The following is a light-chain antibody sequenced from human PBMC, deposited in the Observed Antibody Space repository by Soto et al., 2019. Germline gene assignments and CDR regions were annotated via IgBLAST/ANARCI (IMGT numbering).Light chain of an antibody. CDR1: QNIENY. CDR3: QQSSNIPWT. CDR2: STS. V-gene: IGKV1-39*01. J-gene: IGKJ1*01. Sequence: IQLTQSPSSLSASVGDRVTVSCRSSQNIENYLSWYVQRPGKAPELLVYSTSKLKSGVPSRFRGSGSGTDFSLTISSLQSEDFGTYYCQQSSNIPWTFGQGTK.